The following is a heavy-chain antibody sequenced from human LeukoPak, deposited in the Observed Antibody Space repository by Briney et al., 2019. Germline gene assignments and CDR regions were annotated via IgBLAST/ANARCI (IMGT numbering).Heavy chain of an antibody. J-gene: IGHJ3*02. CDR3: ARVIVGATRLGYAFDI. CDR2: IYYSGST. CDR1: GGSISSSSYY. V-gene: IGHV4-39*07. D-gene: IGHD1-26*01. Sequence: SETLSLTCTASGGSISSSSYYWGWIRQPPGKGLEWIGSIYYSGSTYYNPSLKSRVTISVDTSKNQFSLKLSSVTAADTAVYYCARVIVGATRLGYAFDIWGQGTMVTVSS.